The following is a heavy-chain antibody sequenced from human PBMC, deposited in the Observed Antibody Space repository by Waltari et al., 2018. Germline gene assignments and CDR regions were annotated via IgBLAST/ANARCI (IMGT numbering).Heavy chain of an antibody. D-gene: IGHD7-27*01. J-gene: IGHJ4*02. CDR2: ISSSSSYI. Sequence: EVQLVESGGGLVKPGGSLRPSCAASGFTFSSYSMNWVRQAPGKGLEWVSSISSSSSYIYYADSVKGRFTISRDNAKNSLYLQMNSLRAEDTAVYYCARDRTGDPPFDYWGQGTLVTVSS. CDR3: ARDRTGDPPFDY. V-gene: IGHV3-21*01. CDR1: GFTFSSYS.